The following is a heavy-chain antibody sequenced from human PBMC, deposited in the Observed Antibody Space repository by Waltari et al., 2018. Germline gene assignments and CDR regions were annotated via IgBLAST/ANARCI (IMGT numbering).Heavy chain of an antibody. Sequence: QVQLQESGPGLVKPSETLSLSCSVSGCSISSFFWNWIRQPPGRGLEWIGFIHHSGSTKCNPSLKSRVTMSVDTSKSQFSLRLTSVTAADTAVYYCARWDSSGRYYGDWGQGTPVIVSS. CDR1: GCSISSFF. CDR2: IHHSGST. J-gene: IGHJ4*02. D-gene: IGHD3-22*01. CDR3: ARWDSSGRYYGD. V-gene: IGHV4-59*12.